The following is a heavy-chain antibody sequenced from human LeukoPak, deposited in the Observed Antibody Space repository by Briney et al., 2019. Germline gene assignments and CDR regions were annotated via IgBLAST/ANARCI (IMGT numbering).Heavy chain of an antibody. CDR3: ARAGNYRFDY. CDR2: IYHSGST. D-gene: IGHD1-7*01. V-gene: IGHV4-30-2*01. J-gene: IGHJ4*02. CDR1: GGSISSGGYY. Sequence: SETLSLTCTVSGGSISSGGYYWSWIRQPPGKGLEWIGYIYHSGSTYYNPSLKSRVTISVDRSKNQFSLKLSSVTAADTAVYYCARAGNYRFDYWGQGTLVTVSS.